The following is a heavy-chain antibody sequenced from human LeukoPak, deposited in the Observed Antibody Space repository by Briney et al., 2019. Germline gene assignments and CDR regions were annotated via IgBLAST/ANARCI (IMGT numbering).Heavy chain of an antibody. J-gene: IGHJ4*02. Sequence: GGSLRLSCAAYGFTFSSYAMNWVRQAPGKGLQWVSALSGSGLSKYYADSVKGRFTISRDNSKNTLYLQMNSLRAEDTAIYYCAEGISPSSSWTFDYWGQGTLVTVSA. CDR3: AEGISPSSSWTFDY. V-gene: IGHV3-23*01. D-gene: IGHD6-13*01. CDR2: LSGSGLSK. CDR1: GFTFSSYA.